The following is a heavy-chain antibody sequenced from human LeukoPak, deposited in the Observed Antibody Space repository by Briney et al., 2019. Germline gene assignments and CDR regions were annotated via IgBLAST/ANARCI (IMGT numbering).Heavy chain of an antibody. D-gene: IGHD3-10*01. CDR3: ARAVGGTMVRGAPD. Sequence: SETLSLTCAVYGGSFSGYYWSWIRQPPGKGLEWIGEINHSGSTNYNPSLKSRVTISVVTSKNQFSLKLSSVTAADTAVYYCARAVGGTMVRGAPDWGQGTLVTVSS. CDR1: GGSFSGYY. V-gene: IGHV4-34*01. CDR2: INHSGST. J-gene: IGHJ4*02.